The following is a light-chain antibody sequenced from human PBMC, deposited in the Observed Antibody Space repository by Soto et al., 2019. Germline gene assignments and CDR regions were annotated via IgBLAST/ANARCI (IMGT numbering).Light chain of an antibody. CDR2: DVS. CDR3: QQRSDGIT. V-gene: IGKV3-11*01. Sequence: EVVLTQSPATLSLSPGERASLSCRASQSVGSYLAWYQQKPGQAPRLLIFDVSNRATGIPARFSGSGSGTDFTLTINSLQSEDFAVYYCQQRSDGITFGQGTRLEIK. J-gene: IGKJ5*01. CDR1: QSVGSY.